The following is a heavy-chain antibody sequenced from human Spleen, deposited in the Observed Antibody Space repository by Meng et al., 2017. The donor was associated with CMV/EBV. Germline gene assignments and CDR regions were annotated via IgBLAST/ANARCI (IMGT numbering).Heavy chain of an antibody. D-gene: IGHD1-1*01. CDR2: INPDSGDS. Sequence: ASVKVSCKASGYTFTSYGISWVRQAPGRGLEWMGWINPDSGDSNYAQKFQGRVTLTRDTAITTAYMDVSRLTSGDTAVYYCARDSMGFIWNWGWFDPWGQGTLVTVSS. CDR1: GYTFTSYG. V-gene: IGHV1-2*02. CDR3: ARDSMGFIWNWGWFDP. J-gene: IGHJ5*02.